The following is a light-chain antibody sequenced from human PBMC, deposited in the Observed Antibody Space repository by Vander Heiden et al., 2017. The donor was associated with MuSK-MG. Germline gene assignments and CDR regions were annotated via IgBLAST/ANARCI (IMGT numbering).Light chain of an antibody. J-gene: IGKJ3*01. CDR2: AAS. CDR3: QQSDSTFLT. V-gene: IGKV1-39*01. CDR1: QSISSY. Sequence: TPSPSSLSASVGDRVTITCRASQSISSYLNWYQQKPGQAPKLLIYAASSWQSGVPSRFSGSGSGTDFTLTISRLQPEDFATYYCQQSDSTFLTFGPGTKVDIK.